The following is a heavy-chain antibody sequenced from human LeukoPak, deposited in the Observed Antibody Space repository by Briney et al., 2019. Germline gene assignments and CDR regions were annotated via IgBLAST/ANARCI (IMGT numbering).Heavy chain of an antibody. V-gene: IGHV1-2*02. D-gene: IGHD1-7*01. Sequence: ASAKVSCKASGYTFTGYYMHWVRQAPGQGLEWMGWINPNSGGTNYAQKFQGRVTMTRDTSISTAYMELSRLRSDDTAVYYCAHITGTTTAFDIRGQGTMVTVSS. CDR1: GYTFTGYY. J-gene: IGHJ3*02. CDR3: AHITGTTTAFDI. CDR2: INPNSGGT.